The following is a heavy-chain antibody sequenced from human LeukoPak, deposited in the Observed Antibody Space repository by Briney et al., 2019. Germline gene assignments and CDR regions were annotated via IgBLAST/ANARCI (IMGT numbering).Heavy chain of an antibody. CDR1: GGSISSYY. V-gene: IGHV4-59*01. Sequence: PSETLSLTCTVSGGSISSYYWSWIRQPPGKGLEWIGYINYSGSTNYNPSLKSRVTISVDTSKNQFSLKLSSVTAADTAVYYCARAGDSSSWYDSPNWFDPWGQGTLVTVSS. D-gene: IGHD6-13*01. J-gene: IGHJ5*02. CDR3: ARAGDSSSWYDSPNWFDP. CDR2: INYSGST.